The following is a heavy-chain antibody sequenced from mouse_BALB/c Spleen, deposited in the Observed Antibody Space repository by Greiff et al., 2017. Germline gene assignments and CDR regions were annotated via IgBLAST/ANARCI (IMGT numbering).Heavy chain of an antibody. D-gene: IGHD1-2*01. Sequence: VQLQQSGAELAKPGASVKMSCKASGYTFTSYWMHWVKQRPGQGLEWIGYINPSTGYTEYNQKFKDKATLTADKSSSTAYMQLSSLTSEDSAVYYCARDPTTASYYYAMDYWGQGTSVTVSS. CDR1: GYTFTSYW. J-gene: IGHJ4*01. V-gene: IGHV1-7*01. CDR3: ARDPTTASYYYAMDY. CDR2: INPSTGYT.